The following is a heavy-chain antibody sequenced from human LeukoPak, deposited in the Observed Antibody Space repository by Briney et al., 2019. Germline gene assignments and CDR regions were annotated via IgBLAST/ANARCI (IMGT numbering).Heavy chain of an antibody. D-gene: IGHD5-24*01. J-gene: IGHJ6*03. Sequence: GGSLRPSCAASGFTVSSNYMSWVRQAPGKGLEWVSLIYSSGSTFYADSVKGRFTISRDNSKNTLYLQMNSLRAEDTAVYYCAKVGEMATRKGIRYMDVWGKGTTVTVSS. CDR1: GFTVSSNY. V-gene: IGHV3-66*01. CDR3: AKVGEMATRKGIRYMDV. CDR2: IYSSGST.